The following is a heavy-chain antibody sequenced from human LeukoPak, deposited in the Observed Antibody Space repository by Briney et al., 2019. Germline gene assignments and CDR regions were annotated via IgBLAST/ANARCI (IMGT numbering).Heavy chain of an antibody. D-gene: IGHD2-15*01. CDR2: IDPNSGDT. Sequence: ASVKVSCKASGYTFTGYYMHWVRQAPGQGLEWMGWIDPNSGDTKYAQKFQGRVTMTRDTSISTAYMEVSRLRSDDTAVYYCAKIGRGGNWFDLWGQGTLVTVSS. V-gene: IGHV1-2*02. CDR1: GYTFTGYY. J-gene: IGHJ5*02. CDR3: AKIGRGGNWFDL.